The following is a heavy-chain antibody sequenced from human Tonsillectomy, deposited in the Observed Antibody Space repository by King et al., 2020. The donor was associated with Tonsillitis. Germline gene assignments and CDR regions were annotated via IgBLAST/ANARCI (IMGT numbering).Heavy chain of an antibody. J-gene: IGHJ4*02. CDR3: AKDRSYYDSSGSD. CDR2: ISYDGSNK. D-gene: IGHD3-22*01. Sequence: VQLVESGGGVVQPGRSLRLSCAASGFTFSSYGMHWVRQAPGKGLEWVAVISYDGSNKYYANSVKGRFTISRDNSKNTLYLQMNSLRAEDTAVYYCAKDRSYYDSSGSDWGQGTLVTVSS. CDR1: GFTFSSYG. V-gene: IGHV3-30*18.